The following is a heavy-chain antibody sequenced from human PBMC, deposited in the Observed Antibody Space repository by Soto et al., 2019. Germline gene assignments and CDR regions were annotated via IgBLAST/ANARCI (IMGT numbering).Heavy chain of an antibody. D-gene: IGHD6-19*01. CDR1: GFQFDDYA. J-gene: IGHJ1*01. CDR2: ISWNSGFI. CDR3: AKDRSNSGWFLHLQY. Sequence: EVELVESGGGLVQPGRSLRLSCVASGFQFDDYAMHWVRQVPGKGLAGVSGISWNSGFIAYADSVKGRFTISRDNAKDSVYLEMNSLTPEDTAFYYCAKDRSNSGWFLHLQYWGQGSLVTVSS. V-gene: IGHV3-9*01.